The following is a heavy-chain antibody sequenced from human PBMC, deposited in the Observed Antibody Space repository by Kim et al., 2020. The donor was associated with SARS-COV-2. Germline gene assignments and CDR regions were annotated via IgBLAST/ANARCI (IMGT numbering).Heavy chain of an antibody. Sequence: ASVKVSCKASGYTFPSYGISWVRQAPGQGLEWMGWISAYNGNTNYAQKRQGRVTMTTDTSTSTAYMELRSLRSDDTAVYYCARDKDGDLYYYYYGMDVWGQGTTVTVSS. CDR3: ARDKDGDLYYYYYGMDV. D-gene: IGHD4-17*01. CDR2: ISAYNGNT. V-gene: IGHV1-18*01. J-gene: IGHJ6*02. CDR1: GYTFPSYG.